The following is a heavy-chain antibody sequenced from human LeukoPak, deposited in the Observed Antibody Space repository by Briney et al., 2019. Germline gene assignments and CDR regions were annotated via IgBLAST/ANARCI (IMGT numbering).Heavy chain of an antibody. CDR1: GYTFTSYG. Sequence: ASVKVSCKASGYTFTSYGISWVRQAPGQGLEWMGWISAYNGNTNYAQKLQGRVTMTTDTSTSTAYMELRSLRSDDTAVYYCARTVGDWGTLLHGLNDYWGRGTLVTVSS. V-gene: IGHV1-18*01. J-gene: IGHJ4*02. D-gene: IGHD3-16*01. CDR2: ISAYNGNT. CDR3: ARTVGDWGTLLHGLNDY.